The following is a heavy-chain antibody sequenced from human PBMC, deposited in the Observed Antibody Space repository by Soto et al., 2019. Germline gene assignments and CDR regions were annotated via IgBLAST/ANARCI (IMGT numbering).Heavy chain of an antibody. CDR2: IKSKTDGGTT. Sequence: EVQLVESGGDLVKPGGSLRLSCAASGFTVSNAWMNWVRQAPGKGLEWVGRIKSKTDGGTTDYAAPVKGRFAISRDDSKNTQYLQMNSLKIEDTAVYYRAAGWSDYNSGSYTGEWDYWGQGTLVTVSS. J-gene: IGHJ4*02. V-gene: IGHV3-15*01. CDR3: AAGWSDYNSGSYTGEWDY. D-gene: IGHD3-10*01. CDR1: GFTVSNAW.